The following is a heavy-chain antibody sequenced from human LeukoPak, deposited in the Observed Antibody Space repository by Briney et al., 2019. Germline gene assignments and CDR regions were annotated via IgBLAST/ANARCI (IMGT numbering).Heavy chain of an antibody. Sequence: SETLSLTCTVSGGSISGYCWSWIRQPAGKGLEWIGRIYSSGSTNDNPSLRSRVTMSVDTSKIQFFLRLSSVTAADTAVYYCARAIVGEPRGAFDIWGQGTMVTVSS. CDR3: ARAIVGEPRGAFDI. D-gene: IGHD1-26*01. J-gene: IGHJ3*02. V-gene: IGHV4-4*07. CDR1: GGSISGYC. CDR2: IYSSGST.